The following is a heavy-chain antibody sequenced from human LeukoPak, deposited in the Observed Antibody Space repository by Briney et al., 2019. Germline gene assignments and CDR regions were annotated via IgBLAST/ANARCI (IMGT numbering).Heavy chain of an antibody. CDR2: INPNSGGT. V-gene: IGHV1-2*02. D-gene: IGHD5-18*01. Sequence: ASVKVSCKASGYTFTGYYMHWVRQAPGQGLEWMGWINPNSGGTNYAQKFQGRVTITADKSTSTAYMELSSLRSEDTAVYYCARAVDTAMYNYYYGMDVWGQGTTVTVSS. J-gene: IGHJ6*02. CDR3: ARAVDTAMYNYYYGMDV. CDR1: GYTFTGYY.